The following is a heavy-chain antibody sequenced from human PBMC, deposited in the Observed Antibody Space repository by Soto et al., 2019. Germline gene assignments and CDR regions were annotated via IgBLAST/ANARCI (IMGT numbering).Heavy chain of an antibody. J-gene: IGHJ5*02. CDR2: INSDGSSI. V-gene: IGHV3-74*01. CDR1: GFTFSSYW. D-gene: IGHD1-26*01. CDR3: AIALGATRKYNWFDP. Sequence: EVQLVESGGGLVQPGGSLRLSCAASGFTFSSYWMHWVRQAPGKGLVWVSRINSDGSSISYADSVKGRITISRDNAKNTLYLQMNSLRAEDTAVYYCAIALGATRKYNWFDPWGQGTLVTVSS.